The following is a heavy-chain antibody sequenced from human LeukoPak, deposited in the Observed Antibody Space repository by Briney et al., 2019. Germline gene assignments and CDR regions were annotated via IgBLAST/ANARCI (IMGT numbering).Heavy chain of an antibody. V-gene: IGHV4-39*07. CDR2: IYPSGST. Sequence: PSPTLSLTCTVSGGSISSSSYYWGWLRQPPGKGLEWCVEIYPSGSTTYNPSLKSRVTISVDKSKNQFSLKLSSVSAADTVVYYCARGLVVAKDYWGQGTLVTVSS. J-gene: IGHJ4*02. CDR1: GGSISSSSYY. D-gene: IGHD1-26*01. CDR3: ARGLVVAKDY.